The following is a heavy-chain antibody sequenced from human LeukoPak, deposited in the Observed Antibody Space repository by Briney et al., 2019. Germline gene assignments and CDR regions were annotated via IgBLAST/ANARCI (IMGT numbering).Heavy chain of an antibody. J-gene: IGHJ4*02. CDR2: IYSGGIT. D-gene: IGHD2-2*01. Sequence: GGSLRLSCAASGSTVSSNYMSWVRQAPGKGLEWVSVIYSGGITYYADSVKGRFTISRDNSKNTLYLQMNSLRAEDTAVYYCARRSSTSFFFDYWGQGTLVTVSS. CDR3: ARRSSTSFFFDY. V-gene: IGHV3-53*01. CDR1: GSTVSSNY.